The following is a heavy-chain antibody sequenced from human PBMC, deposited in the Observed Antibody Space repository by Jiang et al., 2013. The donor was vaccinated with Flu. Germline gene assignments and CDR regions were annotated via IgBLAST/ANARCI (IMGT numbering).Heavy chain of an antibody. J-gene: IGHJ4*02. CDR3: ASSGTDRYCSGGSCYARFDY. D-gene: IGHD2-15*01. Sequence: KPSQTLSLTCTVSGGSISSGGYYWSWIRQHPGRAWSGLGTSLQWSTYYNPSLKSRVTISVDTSKNQFSLKLSSVTAADTAVYYCASSGTDRYCSGGSCYARFDYWGQGTLVTVSS. CDR2: SLQWST. CDR1: GGSISSGGYY. V-gene: IGHV4-31*03.